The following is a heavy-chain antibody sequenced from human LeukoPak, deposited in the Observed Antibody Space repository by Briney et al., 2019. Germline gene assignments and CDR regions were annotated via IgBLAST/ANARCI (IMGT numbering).Heavy chain of an antibody. CDR3: ATFGFDWNLGY. CDR2: INSDGRDR. J-gene: IGHJ4*02. Sequence: GGSLRLSCAASGFTFSNYYVHWVRQPPGKGLVWVSRINSDGRDRGYVDSVRGRFTISRDNAKNTVYLQMNSLRAEDTAVYYCATFGFDWNLGYWGQGTLVTVSS. D-gene: IGHD3-9*01. V-gene: IGHV3-74*01. CDR1: GFTFSNYY.